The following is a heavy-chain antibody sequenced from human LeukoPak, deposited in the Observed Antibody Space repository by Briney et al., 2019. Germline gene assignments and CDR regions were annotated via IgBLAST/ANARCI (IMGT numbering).Heavy chain of an antibody. Sequence: GGSLRLSCAASGFTFSSYWMSWVRQAPGKGLEWVANIKQDGSEKYYVDSVKDRFTISTDNAKNSLDLQMNSLRAEDKAVYYCARDLAATLDYWGQGTLVTVSS. D-gene: IGHD2-15*01. CDR3: ARDLAATLDY. J-gene: IGHJ4*02. V-gene: IGHV3-7*01. CDR2: IKQDGSEK. CDR1: GFTFSSYW.